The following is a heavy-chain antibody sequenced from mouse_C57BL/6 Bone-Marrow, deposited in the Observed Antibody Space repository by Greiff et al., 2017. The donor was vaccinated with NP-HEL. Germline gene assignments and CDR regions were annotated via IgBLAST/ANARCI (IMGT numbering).Heavy chain of an antibody. CDR1: GFTFSDYY. CDR2: ISNGGGST. CDR3: ARHYGSSYPFGY. Sequence: EVKLEESGGGLVQPGGSLKLSCAASGFTFSDYYMYWVRQTPEKRLEWVAYISNGGGSTYYPDTVKGRFTISRDNAKNTLYLQMSRLKSEDTAMYYCARHYGSSYPFGYWGQGTTLTVSS. V-gene: IGHV5-12*01. J-gene: IGHJ2*01. D-gene: IGHD1-1*01.